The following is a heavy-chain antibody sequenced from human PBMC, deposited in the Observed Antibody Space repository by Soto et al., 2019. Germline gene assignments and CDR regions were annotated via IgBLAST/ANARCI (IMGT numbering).Heavy chain of an antibody. CDR3: ARRGGDYYDSSGYYYVYWFDP. J-gene: IGHJ5*02. CDR2: IYYSGNT. CDR1: GGSISSSSYY. D-gene: IGHD3-22*01. V-gene: IGHV4-39*01. Sequence: QLQLQESGPGLVKPSETLSLTCTVSGGSISSSSYYWGWIRQPPGKGLEWIGSIYYSGNTYYNPSLKSRVTIAVDTSKNQLSLKLSSVTAADTAVYYCARRGGDYYDSSGYYYVYWFDPWGQGTLVTVSS.